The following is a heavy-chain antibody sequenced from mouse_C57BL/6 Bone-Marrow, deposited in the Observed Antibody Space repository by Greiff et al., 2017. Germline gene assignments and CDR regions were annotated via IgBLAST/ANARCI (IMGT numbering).Heavy chain of an antibody. CDR1: GFNIKDDY. J-gene: IGHJ1*03. CDR3: TTDYGDV. Sequence: ESGAELVRPGASVKLSCTASGFNIKDDYMHWVKQRPEQGLEWIGWIDPENGDTEYASKFQGKATITADTSSNTAYLQLSSLTSEDTAVYYCTTDYGDVWGTGTTVTVSS. D-gene: IGHD2-4*01. V-gene: IGHV14-4*01. CDR2: IDPENGDT.